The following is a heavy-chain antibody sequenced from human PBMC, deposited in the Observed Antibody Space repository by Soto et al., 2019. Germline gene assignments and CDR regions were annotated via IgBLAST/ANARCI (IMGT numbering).Heavy chain of an antibody. CDR3: AKDLADIVVVVAATFDYYGMDV. CDR1: GFTFSSYA. Sequence: GGSLRLSCAASGFTFSSYAMSWVRQAPGKGLEWVSAISGSGGSTYYADSVKGRFTISRDNSKNTLYLQMNSLRAEDTAVYYCAKDLADIVVVVAATFDYYGMDVWGQGTTVTVSS. D-gene: IGHD2-15*01. V-gene: IGHV3-23*01. J-gene: IGHJ6*02. CDR2: ISGSGGST.